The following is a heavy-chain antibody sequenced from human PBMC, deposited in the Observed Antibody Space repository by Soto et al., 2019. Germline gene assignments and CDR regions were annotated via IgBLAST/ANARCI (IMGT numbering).Heavy chain of an antibody. CDR2: INPSGGST. J-gene: IGHJ3*02. D-gene: IGHD6-6*01. CDR1: GYTFTSYY. V-gene: IGHV1-46*01. CDR3: ARDIYRSIAAPYAFDI. Sequence: ASVKVSCKASGYTFTSYYMHWVRQAPGQGLEWMGIINPSGGSTSYAQKFQGRVTMTRDTSTSTVYMELSSLRSEDTAVYYCARDIYRSIAAPYAFDIWGQGTRVTVAS.